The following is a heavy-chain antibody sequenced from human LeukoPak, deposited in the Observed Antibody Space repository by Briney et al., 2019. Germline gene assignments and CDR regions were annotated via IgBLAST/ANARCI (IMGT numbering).Heavy chain of an antibody. Sequence: ASVKVSCKASGYTFTGYYIHWVRQAPGQGLEWMGWINPNSGGTNYAQKFQGRVTMTRDTSISTAYMELSRLRSDDTAVYYCARPRWAGDLFDYWGQGTLVTVSP. CDR2: INPNSGGT. D-gene: IGHD7-27*01. V-gene: IGHV1-2*02. CDR3: ARPRWAGDLFDY. CDR1: GYTFTGYY. J-gene: IGHJ4*02.